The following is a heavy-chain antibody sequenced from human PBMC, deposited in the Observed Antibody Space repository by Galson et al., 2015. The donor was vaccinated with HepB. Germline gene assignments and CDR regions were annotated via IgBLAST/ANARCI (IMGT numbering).Heavy chain of an antibody. CDR3: AKSGSEDYYDSSGHLDYFDY. CDR1: GDSVSSNSAA. D-gene: IGHD3-22*01. V-gene: IGHV6-1*01. Sequence: CAISGDSVSSNSAAWNWIRQSPSRGLEWLGRTYYRSKWYNDYAVSVKSRITINPDTSKNQFSLQLNSVTPEDTAVYYCAKSGSEDYYDSSGHLDYFDYWGQGTLVTVSS. J-gene: IGHJ4*02. CDR2: TYYRSKWYN.